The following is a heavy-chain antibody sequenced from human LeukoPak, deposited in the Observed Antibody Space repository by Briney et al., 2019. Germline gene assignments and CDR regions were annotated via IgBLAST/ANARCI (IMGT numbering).Heavy chain of an antibody. Sequence: SETLSLTCTVSGGSISSSSYYWGWIRQPPGKGLEWIGSIYYRGSTYYNPSLKSRVTMSVDTSKNQFSLKLSSVTAADTAVYYCARLMPNQHKELYYYYYYYMDVWGKGTTVTISS. V-gene: IGHV4-39*07. D-gene: IGHD1-7*01. CDR3: ARLMPNQHKELYYYYYYYMDV. CDR1: GGSISSSSYY. J-gene: IGHJ6*03. CDR2: IYYRGST.